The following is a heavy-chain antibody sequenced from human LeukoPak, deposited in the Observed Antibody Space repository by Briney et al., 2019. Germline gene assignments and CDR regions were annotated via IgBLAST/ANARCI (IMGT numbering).Heavy chain of an antibody. V-gene: IGHV3-21*01. CDR3: ASCSLYYDFWSGYYLDENY. D-gene: IGHD3-3*01. CDR1: GFTFSSYS. J-gene: IGHJ4*02. CDR2: ISSSSSYI. Sequence: KPGGSPRLSCAASGFTFSSYSMNWVRQAPGKGLEWVSSISSSSSYIYYADSVKGRFTISRDNAKNSLYLQMNSLRAEDTAVYYCASCSLYYDFWSGYYLDENYWGQGTLVTVSS.